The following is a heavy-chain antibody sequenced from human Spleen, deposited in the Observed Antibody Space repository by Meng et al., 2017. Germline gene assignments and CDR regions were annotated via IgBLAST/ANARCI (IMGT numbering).Heavy chain of an antibody. J-gene: IGHJ5*02. CDR1: GFTFDDYG. Sequence: GESLKISCAASGFTFDDYGMSWVRQAPGKGLEWVSGINWNGGSTGYADSVKGRFTISRDNAKNSLNLQMNSLRAEDTAVYYCARTNYYDSSGYYPWGQGTLVTVSS. CDR3: ARTNYYDSSGYYP. D-gene: IGHD3-22*01. CDR2: INWNGGST. V-gene: IGHV3-20*04.